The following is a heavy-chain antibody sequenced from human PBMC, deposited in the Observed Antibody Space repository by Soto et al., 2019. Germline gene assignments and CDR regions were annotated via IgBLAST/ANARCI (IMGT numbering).Heavy chain of an antibody. V-gene: IGHV3-23*01. CDR2: VSGSGGST. CDR3: AKVAELRLGESSFKFYFDY. Sequence: PGGSLRLSCAASGFTFSNYAMGWVRQAPTKGLEWVSTVSGSGGSTYYADSVKGRFTISRDNSKNTLYLRMNGLRAEDAAVYYCAKVAELRLGESSFKFYFDYWGQGTLVTVS. CDR1: GFTFSNYA. D-gene: IGHD3-16*02. J-gene: IGHJ4*02.